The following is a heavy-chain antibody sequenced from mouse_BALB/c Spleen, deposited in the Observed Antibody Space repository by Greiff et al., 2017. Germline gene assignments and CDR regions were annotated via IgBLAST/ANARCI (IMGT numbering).Heavy chain of an antibody. J-gene: IGHJ2*01. CDR2: IYPGNSDT. CDR3: TRFGNYGVDY. CDR1: GYSFTSYW. D-gene: IGHD2-1*01. V-gene: IGHV1-5*01. Sequence: VQLQQSGTVLARPGASVKMSCKASGYSFTSYWMHWVKQRPGQGLEWIGAIYPGNSDTSYNQKFKGKAKLTAVTSASTAYMELSSLTNEDSAVYYCTRFGNYGVDYWGQGTTLTVSS.